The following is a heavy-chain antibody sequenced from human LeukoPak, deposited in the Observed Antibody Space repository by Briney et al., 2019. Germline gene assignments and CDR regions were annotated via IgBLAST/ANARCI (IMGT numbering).Heavy chain of an antibody. J-gene: IGHJ4*02. V-gene: IGHV4-34*01. CDR1: GGSFSGYY. CDR3: ARPNYRTRHDYYGSGSYYKY. Sequence: SETLSLTCAVYGGSFSGYYWSWIRQPPGKGLEWIGEINHSGSTNYNPSLKSRVTIPVDTSKNQFSLKLSSVTAADTAVYYCARPNYRTRHDYYGSGSYYKYWGQGTLVTVSS. CDR2: INHSGST. D-gene: IGHD3-10*01.